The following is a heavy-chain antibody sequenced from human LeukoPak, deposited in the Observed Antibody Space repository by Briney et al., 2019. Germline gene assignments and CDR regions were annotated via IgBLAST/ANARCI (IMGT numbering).Heavy chain of an antibody. V-gene: IGHV1-2*02. CDR2: INPNSGGT. CDR1: GYTFTVYY. J-gene: IGHJ4*02. D-gene: IGHD3-16*01. Sequence: ASVKVSCTASGYTFTVYYMHWVRHAPGQGLEWMGWINPNSGGTNYAQKFQGRVTMTRDTSISTAYMELSGLRSDDTALYYCAKDRGSPYYYDYWGQGTLVTVSS. CDR3: AKDRGSPYYYDY.